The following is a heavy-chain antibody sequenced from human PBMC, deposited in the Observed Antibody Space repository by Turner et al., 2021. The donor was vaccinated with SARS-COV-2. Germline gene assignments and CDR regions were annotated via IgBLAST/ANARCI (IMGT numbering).Heavy chain of an antibody. D-gene: IGHD4-17*01. Sequence: QVQLVESGGGVVQPGRSLRLSCAASGFTFSSYGMHWVRQAPGKGLEWVAVTSYDGSDKNYADSVKGRFTISRDNSKNTLCLQMNSLRAEDTAVYYCAKATLFLTVTTSPDYWGQGTLVTVSS. J-gene: IGHJ4*02. CDR3: AKATLFLTVTTSPDY. V-gene: IGHV3-30*18. CDR2: TSYDGSDK. CDR1: GFTFSSYG.